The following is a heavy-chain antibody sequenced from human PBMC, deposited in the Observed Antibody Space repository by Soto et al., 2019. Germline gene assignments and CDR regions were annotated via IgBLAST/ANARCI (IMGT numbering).Heavy chain of an antibody. D-gene: IGHD2-21*02. CDR3: IQSRCGGDCLQSYASYYYYGMDV. CDR1: AFSLNTSGVG. Sequence: APTLVNATRSLTLTCTFSAFSLNTSGVGVGWIRQPPGKALEWLALIYWDDDKRYSPSLRSRLTITKDTSKNQVVLTMTNMDPVDTATYYCIQSRCGGDCLQSYASYYYYGMDVWGQGTTVTVSS. V-gene: IGHV2-5*02. CDR2: IYWDDDK. J-gene: IGHJ6*02.